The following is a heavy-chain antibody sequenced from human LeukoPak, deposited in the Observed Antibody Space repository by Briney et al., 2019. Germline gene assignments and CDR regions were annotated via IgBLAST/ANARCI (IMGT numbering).Heavy chain of an antibody. D-gene: IGHD3-10*01. J-gene: IGHJ4*02. CDR1: GYTFTGYY. CDR3: ARGGVRITMVRGVIITPLGYFDY. CDR2: INPNSGGT. Sequence: ASVKVSCKASGYTFTGYYMHWVRQAAGQGLEWNGWINPNSGGTNYAQKFQGRVTMTRDTSIRTAYMELSRLRSDDTAVYYCARGGVRITMVRGVIITPLGYFDYWGQGTLVTVSS. V-gene: IGHV1-2*02.